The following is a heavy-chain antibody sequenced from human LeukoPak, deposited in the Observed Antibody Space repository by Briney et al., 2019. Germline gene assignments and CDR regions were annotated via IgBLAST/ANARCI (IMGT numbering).Heavy chain of an antibody. CDR3: ASLIVGATGY. CDR1: GFPFSTYW. CDR2: TRNKANSYTT. J-gene: IGHJ4*02. V-gene: IGHV3-72*01. D-gene: IGHD1-26*01. Sequence: GGSLRLSCAASGFPFSTYWMSWVRQAPGKGLEWVGRTRNKANSYTTEYAASVKGRFTISRDDSKNSLYLQMNSLKTEDTAVYYCASLIVGATGYWGQGTLVTVSS.